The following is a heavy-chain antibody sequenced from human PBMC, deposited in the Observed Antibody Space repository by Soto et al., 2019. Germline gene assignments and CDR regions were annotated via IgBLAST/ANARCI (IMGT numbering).Heavy chain of an antibody. CDR2: ISGSDGDST. Sequence: EVKVLESGGGLAQPGGSLRLSCVVSGFTFSTYAMFWVRQAPGKGLEWVSSISGSDGDSTYYADSVKGRFTISRDNSKNTLSLQLDSLRAEDTAIYYCAKRDSWGQGTLVTVSS. CDR1: GFTFSTYA. D-gene: IGHD3-22*01. CDR3: AKRDS. V-gene: IGHV3-23*01. J-gene: IGHJ4*02.